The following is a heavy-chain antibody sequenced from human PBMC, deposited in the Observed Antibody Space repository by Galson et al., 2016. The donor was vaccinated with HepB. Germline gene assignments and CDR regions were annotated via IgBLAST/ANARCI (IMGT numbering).Heavy chain of an antibody. CDR1: GLSVSSTRMG. Sequence: PALVKATQTLTLTCTFSGLSVSSTRMGVGWIRQPPGKALEWLALIYWDDDKHYNPSLESRLTITKDTSKNQVVLTMTNLESVDTATYYCAHRRPPIPPDLDWFDPWGQGTLVTVSS. V-gene: IGHV2-5*02. CDR3: AHRRPPIPPDLDWFDP. J-gene: IGHJ5*02. CDR2: IYWDDDK.